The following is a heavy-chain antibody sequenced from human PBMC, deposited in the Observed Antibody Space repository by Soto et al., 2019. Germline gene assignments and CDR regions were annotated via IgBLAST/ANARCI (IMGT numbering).Heavy chain of an antibody. D-gene: IGHD3-3*01. V-gene: IGHV3-23*01. Sequence: KGLEWVSAISGSGGSTYYADSVKGRFTISRDNSKNTLYLQMNSLRAEDTAVYYCAKDSGYDFWSAHPLSYMDVWGKGTSLSVSS. J-gene: IGHJ6*04. CDR3: AKDSGYDFWSAHPLSYMDV. CDR2: ISGSGGST.